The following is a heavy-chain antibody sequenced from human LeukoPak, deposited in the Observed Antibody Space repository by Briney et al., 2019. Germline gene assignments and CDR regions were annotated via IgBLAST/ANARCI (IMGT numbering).Heavy chain of an antibody. J-gene: IGHJ4*02. Sequence: GGSLRLSCTASGFTFGDYAMSWIRQAPGKGLEWVGFIRSKAYGETADYAASVKGRFTISRDDSKAIAYLQMNSLKTEDTAVYHCTRDRGAYTLYDYWGQGTLVTVSS. CDR1: GFTFGDYA. V-gene: IGHV3-49*03. CDR2: IRSKAYGETA. D-gene: IGHD1-26*01. CDR3: TRDRGAYTLYDY.